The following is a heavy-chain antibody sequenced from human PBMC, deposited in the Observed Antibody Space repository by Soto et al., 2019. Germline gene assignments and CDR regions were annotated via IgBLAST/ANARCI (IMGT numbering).Heavy chain of an antibody. J-gene: IGHJ5*02. V-gene: IGHV1-69*01. CDR1: GDTFSSYG. CDR3: ARASGRGWYNWFDT. Sequence: QVQLVQSGAEVKKPGSSVKVSCKASGDTFSSYGISWVRQAPGQGLEFMGGIIPKFGTTNYAQKFRGRVTITADESTSTAYMEVSSLGSEDTGVYYCARASGRGWYNWFDTWGQGTLLTVSS. D-gene: IGHD6-19*01. CDR2: IIPKFGTT.